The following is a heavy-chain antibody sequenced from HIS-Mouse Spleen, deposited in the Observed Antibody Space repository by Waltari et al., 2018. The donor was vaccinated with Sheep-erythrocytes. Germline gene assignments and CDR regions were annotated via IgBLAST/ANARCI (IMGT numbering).Heavy chain of an antibody. Sequence: TISRHNSKNTLYLQLNSLGAEDTSVYYCAKSHGGYGDFFDYWGQGTLVTVSS. CDR3: AKSHGGYGDFFDY. D-gene: IGHD4-17*01. V-gene: IGHV3-23*01. J-gene: IGHJ4*02.